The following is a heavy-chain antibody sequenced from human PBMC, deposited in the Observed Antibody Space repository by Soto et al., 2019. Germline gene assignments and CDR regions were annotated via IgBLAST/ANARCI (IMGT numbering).Heavy chain of an antibody. D-gene: IGHD2-15*01. V-gene: IGHV3-23*01. CDR1: GLTCSSYA. J-gene: IGHJ4*02. CDR2: MSAGGGVACYGGGGGR. CDR3: YSVNY. Sequence: PGGSLRRSCAASGLTCSSYAMRWVRQAPGKGLKRVSSMSAGGGVACYGGGGGRYYAGCVRGRFIISRDTSKNTLYLQMNSPSDEDTALSYCYSVNYWRQGTLVTVSS.